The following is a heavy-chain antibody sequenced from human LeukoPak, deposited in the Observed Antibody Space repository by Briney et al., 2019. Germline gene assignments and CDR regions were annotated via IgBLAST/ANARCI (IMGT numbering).Heavy chain of an antibody. J-gene: IGHJ4*02. Sequence: PSETLSLTCTVSGGSISSYYWSWIRQPPGKGLEWIGYIYYSGSTNYDPSLKSRVTISVDTSKNQFSLKPSSVTAADTAVYYCARHLYCGSDCYTFDYWGQGTLVTVSS. CDR3: ARHLYCGSDCYTFDY. D-gene: IGHD2-21*02. CDR1: GGSISSYY. V-gene: IGHV4-59*08. CDR2: IYYSGST.